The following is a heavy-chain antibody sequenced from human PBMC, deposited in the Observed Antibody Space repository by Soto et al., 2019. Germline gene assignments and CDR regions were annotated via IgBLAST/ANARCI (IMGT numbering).Heavy chain of an antibody. Sequence: SVKVSCKASGGTFSSYAISWVRQAPGQGLEWMGGISPFNGTANYAQKLQGRVTITTDESTSTAYMGLRSLRSDDTAVYYCARVSMVRDSGVYWGQGTLVTVSS. J-gene: IGHJ4*02. CDR3: ARVSMVRDSGVY. CDR2: ISPFNGTA. D-gene: IGHD3-10*01. CDR1: GGTFSSYA. V-gene: IGHV1-69*05.